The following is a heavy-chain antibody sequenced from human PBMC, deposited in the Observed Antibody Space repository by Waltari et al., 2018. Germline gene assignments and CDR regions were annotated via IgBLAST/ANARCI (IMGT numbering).Heavy chain of an antibody. CDR2: IKQDGSEK. V-gene: IGHV3-7*01. Sequence: EVQLVESGGGLVQPGGSLRLSCAASGFTFSSYWMSWVRQAPGKGREWVANIKQDGSEKYYADSVKGLFTISRDNSKNTLYLQMNSLRAEDTAVYYCAKESLGYWGQGTLVTVSS. J-gene: IGHJ4*02. CDR1: GFTFSSYW. CDR3: AKESLGY.